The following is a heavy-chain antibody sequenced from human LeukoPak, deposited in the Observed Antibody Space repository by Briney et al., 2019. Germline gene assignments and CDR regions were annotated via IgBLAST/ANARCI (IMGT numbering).Heavy chain of an antibody. CDR2: FDPEDGET. D-gene: IGHD3-22*01. CDR3: ATDNSDYYDSSFHY. J-gene: IGHJ4*02. V-gene: IGHV1-24*01. Sequence: GASVKVSCKVSGYTLTELSMHWVRQAPGKGLEWMGGFDPEDGETIYAQKFQGRVTMTEDTSTDTAYMELSSLRSEDTAVYYCATDNSDYYDSSFHYWGQGTLVTVSS. CDR1: GYTLTELS.